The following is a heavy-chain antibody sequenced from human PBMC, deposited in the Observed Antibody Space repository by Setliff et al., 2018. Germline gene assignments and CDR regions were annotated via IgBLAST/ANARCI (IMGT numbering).Heavy chain of an antibody. CDR3: ARVRGSGTLLSEFEY. CDR2: IDAGDGET. V-gene: IGHV1-3*01. J-gene: IGHJ4*02. D-gene: IGHD3-10*01. Sequence: ASVKVSCKASGYTFNNYLIYWLRQAPGQRLEWVGWIDAGDGETKYSRNFQGRVTITRDISATTVYMDLSSLRSEDTAVYYCARVRGSGTLLSEFEYWGQGTLVTVSS. CDR1: GYTFNNYL.